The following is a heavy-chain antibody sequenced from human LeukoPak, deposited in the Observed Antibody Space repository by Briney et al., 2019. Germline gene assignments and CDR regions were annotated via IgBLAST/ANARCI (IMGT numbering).Heavy chain of an antibody. Sequence: GGSLRLSCAASGFTFSSYGMHWVRQAPGKGLEWVAFIRYDGSNKYYADSVKGRFTISRDNSKNTLYLQRNSRRAEDTAVYYCARSYSSTPQYYYYYYMDVWGKGTTVTVSS. CDR2: IRYDGSNK. V-gene: IGHV3-30*02. CDR1: GFTFSSYG. D-gene: IGHD6-13*01. J-gene: IGHJ6*03. CDR3: ARSYSSTPQYYYYYYMDV.